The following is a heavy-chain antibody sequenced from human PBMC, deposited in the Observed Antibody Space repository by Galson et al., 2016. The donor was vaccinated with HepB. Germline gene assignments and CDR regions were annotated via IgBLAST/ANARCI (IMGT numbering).Heavy chain of an antibody. J-gene: IGHJ4*02. Sequence: LRLSCAASGFTFINYAMTWVRQAPGKGLEWVSSISGSGGSTYYADSVKGRFTISRDNSRNTLYLQMNSLRAEDTALYFCAKCRSSDSTSCPNYWGQGTLVTVSS. CDR2: ISGSGGST. CDR1: GFTFINYA. D-gene: IGHD2-2*01. V-gene: IGHV3-23*01. CDR3: AKCRSSDSTSCPNY.